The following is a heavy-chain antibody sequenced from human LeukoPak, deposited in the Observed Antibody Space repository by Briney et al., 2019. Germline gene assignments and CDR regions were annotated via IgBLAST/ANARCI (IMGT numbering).Heavy chain of an antibody. J-gene: IGHJ3*02. CDR1: RFTFSSYW. CDR2: IKQDGSEK. CDR3: ARAPTGDAFDI. D-gene: IGHD1-1*01. V-gene: IGHV3-7*01. Sequence: GGSLRLSCAASRFTFSSYWMSWVRQAPGKGLEWVANIKQDGSEKYYVDSVKGRFTISRDNAKNSLYLQMISLRAEDTAVYYCARAPTGDAFDIWGQGTMVTVSS.